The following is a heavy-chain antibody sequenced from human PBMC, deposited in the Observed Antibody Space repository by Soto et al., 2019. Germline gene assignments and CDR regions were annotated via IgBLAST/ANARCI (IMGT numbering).Heavy chain of an antibody. Sequence: PSETLSLTCTVSGASIGSGDYYWSWIRQPPGKGLEWIGYIYDSGSTHYNPSLESRVTISEDTSKNQFSLKLSSVTAADTAVYYCARDVSWSGQQIPLWGQGTLVTVSS. V-gene: IGHV4-61*08. CDR2: IYDSGST. D-gene: IGHD3-3*01. CDR1: GASIGSGDYY. CDR3: ARDVSWSGQQIPL. J-gene: IGHJ4*02.